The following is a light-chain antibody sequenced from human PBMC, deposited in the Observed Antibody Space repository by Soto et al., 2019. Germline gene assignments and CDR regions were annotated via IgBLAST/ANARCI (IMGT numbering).Light chain of an antibody. CDR1: NIGTKG. CDR3: QVWDSSSDHPHVV. J-gene: IGLJ2*01. Sequence: SYELTQPPSVSVAPGQTARITCGGNNIGTKGVNWYQQKPGQAPMLVVYDDSDRPSGIPERFSGSNSGNTATLTISRVEAGDEADYYCQVWDSSSDHPHVVFGGGTKVTVL. CDR2: DDS. V-gene: IGLV3-21*02.